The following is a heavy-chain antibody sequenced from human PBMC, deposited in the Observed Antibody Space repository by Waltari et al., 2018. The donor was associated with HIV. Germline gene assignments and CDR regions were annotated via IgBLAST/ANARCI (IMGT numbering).Heavy chain of an antibody. CDR3: ARGRWRNRGPLPMDV. CDR1: GASFRDYY. J-gene: IGHJ6*02. Sequence: QVRLQQWGTGLLKSSETLSRTCAVYGASFRDYYWNWIRQSPGLGLQWIGEVNDVGGVRYSPSFRSRVSMSMDVSKNQVSLNLTSVTAADTAVYYCARGRWRNRGPLPMDVWAPGAMVIVSS. D-gene: IGHD3-10*01. V-gene: IGHV4-34*02. CDR2: VNDVGGV.